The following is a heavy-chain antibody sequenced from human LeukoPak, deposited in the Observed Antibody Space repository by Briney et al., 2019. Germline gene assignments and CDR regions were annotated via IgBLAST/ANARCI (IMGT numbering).Heavy chain of an antibody. D-gene: IGHD3-10*01. V-gene: IGHV4-34*01. CDR2: IYYSGST. CDR1: GGSFSGYY. Sequence: SETLSLTCAVYGGSFSGYYWSWIRQPPGKGLEWMGSIYYSGSTYYNPSLRSRVTISVDTSKNQFSLKLSSVTAADTAVYYCARLQVRGHFDYWGQGTLVTVSS. CDR3: ARLQVRGHFDY. J-gene: IGHJ4*02.